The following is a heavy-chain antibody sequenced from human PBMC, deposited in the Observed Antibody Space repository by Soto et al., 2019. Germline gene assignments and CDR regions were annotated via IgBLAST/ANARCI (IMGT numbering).Heavy chain of an antibody. D-gene: IGHD1-26*01. CDR3: ARDFAGRGPFDP. CDR1: NVSISSSY. V-gene: IGHV4-59*01. CDR2: VYYTGNT. Sequence: ETLSLTCSVSNVSISSSYWNWIRQPPGKGLEWIGFVYYTGNTKYNPSLKSRVTISVDTSRNEFSLRLTSVTTADTAFYFCARDFAGRGPFDPWGPGTLVTVSS. J-gene: IGHJ5*01.